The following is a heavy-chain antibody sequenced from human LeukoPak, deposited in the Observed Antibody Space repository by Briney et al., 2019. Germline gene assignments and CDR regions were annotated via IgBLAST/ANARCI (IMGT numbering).Heavy chain of an antibody. CDR1: GFTFSSYE. Sequence: GGSLRLSCAASGFTFSSYEMNWVRQAPGKGLEWVSYISSSGSNIYYADSVKGRFTISRDNAKNSLYLQMNSLRAEDTAVYYCASLRRGYSPHFDYWGQGTLVTVSS. J-gene: IGHJ4*02. D-gene: IGHD3-22*01. CDR2: ISSSGSNI. CDR3: ASLRRGYSPHFDY. V-gene: IGHV3-48*03.